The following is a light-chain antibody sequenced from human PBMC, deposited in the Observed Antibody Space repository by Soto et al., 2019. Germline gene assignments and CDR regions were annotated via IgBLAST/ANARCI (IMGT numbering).Light chain of an antibody. CDR3: QSYDTSLRVV. CDR2: SYS. CDR1: SSNIGAGYD. Sequence: QSVLTQPPSVSGAPGQRVTISCTGSSSNIGAGYDIHWYQQLPGTAPKVLIYSYSNRPSGVPDRFSGSKSGTSASLAIAGLHAEAEADYYCQSYDTSLRVVFGGGTKVTVL. V-gene: IGLV1-40*01. J-gene: IGLJ2*01.